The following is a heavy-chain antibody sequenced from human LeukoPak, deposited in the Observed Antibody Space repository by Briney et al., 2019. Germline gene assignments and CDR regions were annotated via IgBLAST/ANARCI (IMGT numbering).Heavy chain of an antibody. V-gene: IGHV5-10-1*01. Sequence: GESLKISCKGSGYSFTSYWISWVRQMPGKGLEWMGRIDPSDSYTNYSPPFQGHVTISADKSISTAYLQWSSLKASDTAMYYCARHSRTVAIPASFFDYWGQGTLVTVSS. CDR1: GYSFTSYW. CDR2: IDPSDSYT. D-gene: IGHD4-23*01. J-gene: IGHJ4*02. CDR3: ARHSRTVAIPASFFDY.